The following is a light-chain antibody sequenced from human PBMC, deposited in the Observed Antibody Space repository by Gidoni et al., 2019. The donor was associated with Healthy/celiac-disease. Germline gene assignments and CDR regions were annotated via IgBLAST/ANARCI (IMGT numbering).Light chain of an antibody. CDR2: GAS. CDR1: QSVSSN. V-gene: IGKV3-15*01. CDR3: QQYNNWPWT. J-gene: IGKJ1*01. Sequence: IVMTHAPATLSLSPGERAPLSCRASQSVSSNLAWYQQKPGQAPRLLIYGASARATGIPARFSGSGSGTEFTLTISSLQSEDFAVYYCQQYNNWPWTFGQGTKVEIK.